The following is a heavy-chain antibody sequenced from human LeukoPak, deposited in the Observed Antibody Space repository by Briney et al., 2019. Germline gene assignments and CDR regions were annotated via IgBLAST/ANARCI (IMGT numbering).Heavy chain of an antibody. J-gene: IGHJ4*02. CDR1: GGTFSSYA. CDR2: IIPIFGTA. V-gene: IGHV1-69*05. CDR3: ARDLNLIIDY. Sequence: SVKVSCKAPGGTFSSYAISWVRQAPGQGLEWMGRIIPIFGTANYAQKFQGRVTITTDESTSAAYMELSSLRSEDTAVYYCARDLNLIIDYWGQGTLVTVSS. D-gene: IGHD5-24*01.